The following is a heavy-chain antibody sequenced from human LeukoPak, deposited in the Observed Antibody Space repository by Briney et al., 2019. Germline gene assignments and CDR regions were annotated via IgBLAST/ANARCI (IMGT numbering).Heavy chain of an antibody. Sequence: ASVKVSCKASGGTFSSYAISWVRQAPGQGLEWMGWISAYNGNTNYAQKLQGRVTMTTDTSTSTAYMELRSLRSDDTAVYYCVRDGLHIVATTSLDYWGQGTLVTVSS. D-gene: IGHD5-12*01. CDR1: GGTFSSYA. CDR3: VRDGLHIVATTSLDY. CDR2: ISAYNGNT. V-gene: IGHV1-18*01. J-gene: IGHJ4*02.